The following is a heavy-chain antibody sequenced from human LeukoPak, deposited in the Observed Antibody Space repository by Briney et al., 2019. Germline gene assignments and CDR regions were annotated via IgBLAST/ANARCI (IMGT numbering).Heavy chain of an antibody. V-gene: IGHV4-4*07. Sequence: SETLSLTCTVSGGSISSYYWNWIRQLAGKGLEWVGRIYNTGSTWYNPSLKSRVSMSIDTSKNQFSLKLHSVTAADAAVYYCARDIGNYYDYIYHYYYDYWGQGSLVTVSS. CDR2: IYNTGST. D-gene: IGHD3-22*01. J-gene: IGHJ4*02. CDR1: GGSISSYY. CDR3: ARDIGNYYDYIYHYYYDY.